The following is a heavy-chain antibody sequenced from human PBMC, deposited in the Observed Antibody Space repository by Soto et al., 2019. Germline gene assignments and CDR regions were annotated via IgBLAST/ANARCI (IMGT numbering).Heavy chain of an antibody. D-gene: IGHD2-15*01. CDR2: ISSNSDYI. J-gene: IGHJ4*02. CDR1: GFTFSSHS. CDR3: ARGYCYATTCPGDF. V-gene: IGHV3-21*01. Sequence: GGSLRLSCAASGFTFSSHSIHWVRQTPGKGLEWVSSISSNSDYIYYSDSVRGRFTISRDNAKASLSLQMNSLRAEDTAVYYCARGYCYATTCPGDFWGRGTLVTVSS.